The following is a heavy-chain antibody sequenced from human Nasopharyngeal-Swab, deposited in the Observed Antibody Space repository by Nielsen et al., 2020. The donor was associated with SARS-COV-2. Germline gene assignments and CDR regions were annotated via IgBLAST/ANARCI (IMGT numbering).Heavy chain of an antibody. J-gene: IGHJ3*02. CDR3: AREVGTYYYDSSGSPPTFDI. CDR1: GGSISSGSYY. V-gene: IGHV4-61*01. Sequence: GSLRLSCTVSGGSISSGSYYWSWIRQPPGKGLEWIGYIYYSGSTNYNPSLKSRVTISVDTSKNQFSLKLSSVTAADTAVYYCAREVGTYYYDSSGSPPTFDIWGQGTMVTVSS. CDR2: IYYSGST. D-gene: IGHD3-22*01.